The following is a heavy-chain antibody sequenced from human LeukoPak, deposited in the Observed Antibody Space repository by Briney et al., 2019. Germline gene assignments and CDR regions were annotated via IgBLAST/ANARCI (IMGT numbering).Heavy chain of an antibody. V-gene: IGHV4-59*01. D-gene: IGHD6-6*01. CDR2: IYYSGST. CDR3: AREGTWYSSSARRAFDI. J-gene: IGHJ3*02. CDR1: GGSISIYY. Sequence: SETLSLTCTVSGGSISIYYWSWIRQPPGKGLEWIGYIYYSGSTNYNPSLKSRVTISVDTSKNQFSLKLSSVTAVDTAVYYCAREGTWYSSSARRAFDIWGQGTMVTVSS.